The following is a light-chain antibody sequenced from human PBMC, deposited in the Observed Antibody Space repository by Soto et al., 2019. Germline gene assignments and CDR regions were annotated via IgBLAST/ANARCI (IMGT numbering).Light chain of an antibody. CDR2: GAS. Sequence: EIVLTQSPATLSLSPGERATLSCRASQSVSSNLAWYQQKPGQAPRLLIHGASTRATGTPARFSGSGSGTEFTLTISSLQSEDSAVYCCQQYKNWPPWTFGQGTKVDIK. J-gene: IGKJ1*01. CDR3: QQYKNWPPWT. CDR1: QSVSSN. V-gene: IGKV3-15*01.